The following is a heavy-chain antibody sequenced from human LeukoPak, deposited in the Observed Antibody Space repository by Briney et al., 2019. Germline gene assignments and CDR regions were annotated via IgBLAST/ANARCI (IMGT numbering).Heavy chain of an antibody. V-gene: IGHV3-23*01. D-gene: IGHD3-3*02. CDR3: AKKSFSTGAFDI. CDR1: GFIFSSYA. Sequence: GGSLRLSCAASGFIFSSYAMSWVRQAPGKGLEWVSTMSGSGGSTYYADSVTGRFTISRDNSKTSVYLQMSNLGAEDTAIYYCAKKSFSTGAFDIWGQGTMVTVSS. CDR2: MSGSGGST. J-gene: IGHJ3*02.